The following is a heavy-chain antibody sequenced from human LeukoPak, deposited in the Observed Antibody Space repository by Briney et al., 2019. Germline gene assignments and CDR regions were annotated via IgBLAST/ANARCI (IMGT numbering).Heavy chain of an antibody. CDR3: ARSVVRGVIALDY. J-gene: IGHJ4*02. V-gene: IGHV3-48*03. Sequence: GGSLRLSCAASGFTFSSYDMNWVRQAPGKGLEWVSYFSSSGTAIYYADSVKGRFTMARDSAKNSLYLKMKSLRDEDKAVYYCARSVVRGVIALDYWGQGTLVTVSS. D-gene: IGHD3-10*01. CDR1: GFTFSSYD. CDR2: FSSSGTAI.